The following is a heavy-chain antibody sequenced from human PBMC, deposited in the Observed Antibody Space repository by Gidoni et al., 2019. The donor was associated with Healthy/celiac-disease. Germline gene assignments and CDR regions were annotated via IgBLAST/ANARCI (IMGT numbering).Heavy chain of an antibody. D-gene: IGHD5-12*01. Sequence: EVQLLESGGGLVQPGWSLRLSCAASGFTFSSYAMSWVRQAPGKGLEWVSAISGSGGSTYYADSGKGRFTISRDNSKNTLYLQMNSRRAEDTAVYYCAKAGRGYSGYDYAAVDYWGQGTLVTVSS. V-gene: IGHV3-23*01. CDR2: ISGSGGST. CDR3: AKAGRGYSGYDYAAVDY. J-gene: IGHJ4*02. CDR1: GFTFSSYA.